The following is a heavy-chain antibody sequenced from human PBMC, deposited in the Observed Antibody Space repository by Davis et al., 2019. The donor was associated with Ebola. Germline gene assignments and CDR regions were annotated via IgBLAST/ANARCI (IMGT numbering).Heavy chain of an antibody. D-gene: IGHD2-15*01. CDR3: ARVWGAGYCSGGSCYGIMDV. J-gene: IGHJ6*02. Sequence: PGGSLRLSCAASGFTFSSYSMNWVRQAPGKGLEWVSSISSSSSYIYYADSVKGRFTISRDNAKNSLYLQMNSLRAEDTAVYYCARVWGAGYCSGGSCYGIMDVWGQGTTVTVSS. CDR2: ISSSSSYI. V-gene: IGHV3-21*01. CDR1: GFTFSSYS.